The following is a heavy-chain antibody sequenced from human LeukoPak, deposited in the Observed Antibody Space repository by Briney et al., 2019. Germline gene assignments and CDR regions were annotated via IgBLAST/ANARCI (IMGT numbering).Heavy chain of an antibody. Sequence: PGGSLRLSCAASGFVFNDYIMNWVRQAPGKGLGWISYISNSCGHIFYADSVKGRFTVSRDNAKNSLFLQMDSLRAEDTAVYYCAKTQWKVGATDYFDYWGQGILVTVSS. CDR2: ISNSCGHI. D-gene: IGHD1-26*01. CDR1: GFVFNDYI. V-gene: IGHV3-21*04. J-gene: IGHJ4*02. CDR3: AKTQWKVGATDYFDY.